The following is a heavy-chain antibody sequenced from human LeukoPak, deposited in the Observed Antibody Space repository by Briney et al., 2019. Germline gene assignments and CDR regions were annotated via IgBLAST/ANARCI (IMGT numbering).Heavy chain of an antibody. CDR3: ARGRIRMGDTYRGFDY. CDR1: GYTFTGYY. D-gene: IGHD1-26*01. J-gene: IGHJ4*02. CDR2: INPNSGGT. Sequence: GASVKVSCKASGYTFTGYYMHWVRQAPGQGLEWMGWINPNSGGTNYAQKFQGRVTMTRDTAISTAYMDLSRLRSDDTAVYYCARGRIRMGDTYRGFDYWGKGTLVTVSS. V-gene: IGHV1-2*02.